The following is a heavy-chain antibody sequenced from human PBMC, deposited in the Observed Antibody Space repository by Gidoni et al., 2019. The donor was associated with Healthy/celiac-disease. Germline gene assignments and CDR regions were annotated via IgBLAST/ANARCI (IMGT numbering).Heavy chain of an antibody. Sequence: QVQLQQWGAGLLKPSETLSLTCAVYGGSFSGYYWSWIRQPPGKGLEWIGEINHSGSTNYNPSLKSRVTISVDTSKNQFSLKLSSVTAADTAVYYCARGLQLGFWSGYFNWFDPWGQGTLVTVSS. CDR1: GGSFSGYY. CDR3: ARGLQLGFWSGYFNWFDP. V-gene: IGHV4-34*01. J-gene: IGHJ5*02. D-gene: IGHD3-3*01. CDR2: INHSGST.